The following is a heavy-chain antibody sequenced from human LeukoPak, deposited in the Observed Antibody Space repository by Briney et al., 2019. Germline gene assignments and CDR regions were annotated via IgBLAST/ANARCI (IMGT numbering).Heavy chain of an antibody. V-gene: IGHV1-46*01. CDR1: GYTFTSYY. J-gene: IGHJ4*02. CDR2: INPSGGST. Sequence: ASVEVSCKASGYTFTSYYMHWVRQAPGQGLEWMGIINPSGGSTSYAQKFQGRVTMTRDTSTSTVYMELSSLRSEDTAVYYCARSRKYCSSTSCYPLDYWGQGTLVTVSS. D-gene: IGHD2-2*01. CDR3: ARSRKYCSSTSCYPLDY.